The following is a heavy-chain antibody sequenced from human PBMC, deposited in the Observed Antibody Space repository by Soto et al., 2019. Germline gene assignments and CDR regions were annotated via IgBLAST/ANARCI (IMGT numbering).Heavy chain of an antibody. J-gene: IGHJ6*02. CDR1: GGSISGSSYY. V-gene: IGHV4-39*02. D-gene: IGHD5-12*01. Sequence: SETLSLTCTVSGGSISGSSYYWGWIRQPPGKGLEWIGSVYYNGNTYYDPSLKSRVTISVDTSRNQFSLKLSSVTAADTAVYYCARECTVATIGGGMDVWGQGTTVTVSS. CDR3: ARECTVATIGGGMDV. CDR2: VYYNGNT.